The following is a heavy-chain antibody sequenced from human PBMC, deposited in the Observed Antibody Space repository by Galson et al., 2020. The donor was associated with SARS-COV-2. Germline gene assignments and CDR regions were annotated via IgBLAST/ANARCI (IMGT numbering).Heavy chain of an antibody. Sequence: SETLSLTCAVSGGSIRSSYWWRWVRQPPGQGLAWLGEFSHIASSNYNPSLKSRVTISVDKSKNQFSLELTSVTAADTAVYYCARHGSGPNCFDYWGHGTLVTVSS. CDR1: GGSIRSSYW. CDR2: FSHIASS. J-gene: IGHJ4*01. V-gene: IGHV4-4*02. D-gene: IGHD3-10*01. CDR3: ARHGSGPNCFDY.